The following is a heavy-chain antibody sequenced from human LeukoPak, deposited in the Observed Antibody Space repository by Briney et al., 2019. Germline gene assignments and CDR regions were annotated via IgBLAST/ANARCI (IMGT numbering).Heavy chain of an antibody. CDR2: INHSGIT. V-gene: IGHV4-38-2*02. J-gene: IGHJ4*02. Sequence: SETLSITCDVSSYSITSSYSSTSSYYWGWIRQPPGKGLEWIGSINHSGITFYNPSLKSRVTISVDTSKNQFSLKLTSVTAADTAFYYCARDVPSGHFDYWGQGALVTVSS. CDR1: SYSITSSYSSTSSYY. D-gene: IGHD1-1*01. CDR3: ARDVPSGHFDY.